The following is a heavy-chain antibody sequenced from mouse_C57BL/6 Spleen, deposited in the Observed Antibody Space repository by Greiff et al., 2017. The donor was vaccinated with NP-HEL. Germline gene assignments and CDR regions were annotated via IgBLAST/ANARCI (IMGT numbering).Heavy chain of an antibody. Sequence: QVQLQQSGAELVKPGASVKISCKASGYAFSSYWMNWVKQRPGKGLEWIGQIYPGDGDTNYNGKFKGKATLTADKSSSTAYMQLSSLTSEDSAVYFCARSPMVTRWFAYWGQGTLVTVSA. V-gene: IGHV1-80*01. D-gene: IGHD2-2*01. CDR3: ARSPMVTRWFAY. CDR2: IYPGDGDT. CDR1: GYAFSSYW. J-gene: IGHJ3*01.